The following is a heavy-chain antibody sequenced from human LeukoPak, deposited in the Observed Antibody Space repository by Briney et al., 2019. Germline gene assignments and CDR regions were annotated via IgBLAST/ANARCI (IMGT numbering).Heavy chain of an antibody. CDR1: GFTFSSYA. V-gene: IGHV3-23*01. D-gene: IGHD1-26*01. J-gene: IGHJ4*02. Sequence: GGSLRLSCVASGFTFSSYAMSWVRQAPGKGLEWVSAISGSGSSTYYADSVKGRFTISRDNSKNTLFLQMNSLRAEDTAVYYCARGNWELPVFDYWGQGTLVTVSS. CDR2: ISGSGSST. CDR3: ARGNWELPVFDY.